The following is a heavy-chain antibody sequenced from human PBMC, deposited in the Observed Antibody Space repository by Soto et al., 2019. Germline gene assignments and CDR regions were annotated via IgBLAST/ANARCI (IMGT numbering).Heavy chain of an antibody. CDR3: ARRPGFYYYGMDV. V-gene: IGHV5-51*01. Sequence: PGESLKISCKGSGYSFTSYWIGWVRQMPGKGLEWMGIIYPGDSDTRYSPSFQGQVTFSADKSISTAYLQWSSLKASDTAMYYCARRPGFYYYGMDVWGQGTTVTVSS. D-gene: IGHD2-15*01. CDR1: GYSFTSYW. CDR2: IYPGDSDT. J-gene: IGHJ6*01.